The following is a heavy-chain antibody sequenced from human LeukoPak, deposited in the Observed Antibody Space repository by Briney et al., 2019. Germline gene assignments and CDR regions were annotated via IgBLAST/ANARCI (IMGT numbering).Heavy chain of an antibody. D-gene: IGHD2-8*01. CDR3: ARRNCTNGVCYLDY. CDR1: GGSISSSNW. J-gene: IGHJ4*02. V-gene: IGHV4-39*01. Sequence: SETLSLTCVVSGGSISSSNWWSWVRQPPGKGLEWIGSIYYSGSTYYNPSLKSRVTISVDTSKNQFSLKLSSVTAADTAVYYCARRNCTNGVCYLDYWGQGTLVTVSS. CDR2: IYYSGST.